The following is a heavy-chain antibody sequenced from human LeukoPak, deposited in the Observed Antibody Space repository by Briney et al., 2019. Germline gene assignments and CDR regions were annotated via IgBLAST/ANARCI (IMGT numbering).Heavy chain of an antibody. Sequence: KPSETLSLTCTVSGGSISSSSYYWGWIRQPPGKGLEWIGSIYYSGSTYYNPSLKSRVTISVDTSKNQFSLKLSSVTAADTAVYYCARIPRLLWFGELWGQGTLVTVSS. CDR2: IYYSGST. CDR3: ARIPRLLWFGEL. CDR1: GGSISSSSYY. J-gene: IGHJ4*02. D-gene: IGHD3-10*01. V-gene: IGHV4-39*01.